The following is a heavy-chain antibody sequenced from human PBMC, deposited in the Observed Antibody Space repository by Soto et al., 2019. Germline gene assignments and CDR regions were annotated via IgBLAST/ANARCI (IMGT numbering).Heavy chain of an antibody. CDR2: ISTDNGNT. D-gene: IGHD3-3*01. Sequence: ASVKVSCKASGYTFTNSGISWVRQAPGQGLEWMGWISTDNGNTNYAQHLQGRVSMTTDTSTSTAYMDLRSLRSDDTAVYYCVRGQVITTFGVYSMYYYGMDVWGQGTTVTVSS. V-gene: IGHV1-18*01. J-gene: IGHJ6*02. CDR1: GYTFTNSG. CDR3: VRGQVITTFGVYSMYYYGMDV.